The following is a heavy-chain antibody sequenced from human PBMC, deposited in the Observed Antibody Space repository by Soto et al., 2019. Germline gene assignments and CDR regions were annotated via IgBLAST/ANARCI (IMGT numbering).Heavy chain of an antibody. CDR2: ISYDGSNK. Sequence: QVQLVESGGGVVQPGRSLRLSCAASGFTFSSYGMHWVRQAPGKGLEWVAVISYDGSNKYYADSVKGRFTISRDNSKNTLYLQMNSLRAEDTAVYYCAKAVLAVPAAMGDYYYGMDVWGQGTTGTVAS. CDR3: AKAVLAVPAAMGDYYYGMDV. V-gene: IGHV3-30*18. CDR1: GFTFSSYG. J-gene: IGHJ6*02. D-gene: IGHD2-2*01.